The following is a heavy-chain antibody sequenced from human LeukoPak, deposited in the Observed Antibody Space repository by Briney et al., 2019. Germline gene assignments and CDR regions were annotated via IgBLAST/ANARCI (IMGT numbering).Heavy chain of an antibody. Sequence: GGSLRLSCAASGFTYSNHWMHWVRQVPGKGPVWVSRVDGGGSSTSYADSVKGRFSISRDNAKSTLYLQMNSLIVEDTAVYYCARGPGSSGGAYVGDYWGHGTLVTVSS. J-gene: IGHJ4*01. CDR3: ARGPGSSGGAYVGDY. CDR1: GFTYSNHW. D-gene: IGHD6-19*01. V-gene: IGHV3-74*01. CDR2: VDGGGSST.